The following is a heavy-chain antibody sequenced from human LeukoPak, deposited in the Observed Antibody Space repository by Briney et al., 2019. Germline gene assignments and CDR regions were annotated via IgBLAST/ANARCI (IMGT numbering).Heavy chain of an antibody. D-gene: IGHD6-13*01. CDR2: IKQDESEK. V-gene: IGHV3-7*03. CDR1: GFTFSSYW. J-gene: IGHJ4*02. Sequence: PGGSLRLSCEASGFTFSSYWMTWVRQAPGKGLEWVANIKQDESEKYYVGSVQGRFTISRDNTKNSLYLQMNNLRAEDTAIYYCVKPKYTSTWYPLGYWGQGTLVSVSS. CDR3: VKPKYTSTWYPLGY.